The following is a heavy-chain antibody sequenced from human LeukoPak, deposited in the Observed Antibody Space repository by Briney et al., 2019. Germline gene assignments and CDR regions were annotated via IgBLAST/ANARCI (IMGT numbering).Heavy chain of an antibody. CDR3: ARVVPGYYYYYMDV. CDR2: IYHSGST. Sequence: PSETLSLTCTVSGYSISSGYYWGWIRPPPGKGLEWIGRIYHSGSTYYKPSLKSRVTISVDTSKNQFSLKLSSVTAADTAVYYCARVVPGYYYYYMDVWGKGTTVTVSS. V-gene: IGHV4-38-2*02. J-gene: IGHJ6*03. CDR1: GYSISSGYY. D-gene: IGHD3-16*02.